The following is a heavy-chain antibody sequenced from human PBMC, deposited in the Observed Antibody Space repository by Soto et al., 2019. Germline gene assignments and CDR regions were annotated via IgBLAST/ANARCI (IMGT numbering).Heavy chain of an antibody. J-gene: IGHJ4*02. CDR1: GATYSTSA. V-gene: IGHV1-69*13. Sequence: ASVKVSCKASGATYSTSAISWVRQAPGQGLEWMGGINPILGTPDYAHKFQGRVTITADESTSTVYMELGSLRSEDTALYFCARGGVDVVATSAFDYWGQGTLVTVSS. D-gene: IGHD5-12*01. CDR2: INPILGTP. CDR3: ARGGVDVVATSAFDY.